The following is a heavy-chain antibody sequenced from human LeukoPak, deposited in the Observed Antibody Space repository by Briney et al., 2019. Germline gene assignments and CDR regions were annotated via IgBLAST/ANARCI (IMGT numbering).Heavy chain of an antibody. D-gene: IGHD3-9*01. CDR2: INPNSGGT. CDR3: ARAHYDTLTGYYPNYFDY. Sequence: GALVKVSCKASGYTFTGYYMHWVRQAPGQGLEWMGRINPNSGGTNYAQKFHGRVTMTRDTSISTAYMELSRLRSDDTAVYYCARAHYDTLTGYYPNYFDYWGQGTLVTVSS. J-gene: IGHJ4*02. CDR1: GYTFTGYY. V-gene: IGHV1-2*06.